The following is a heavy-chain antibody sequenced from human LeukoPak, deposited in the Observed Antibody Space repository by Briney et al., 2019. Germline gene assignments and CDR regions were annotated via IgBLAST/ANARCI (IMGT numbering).Heavy chain of an antibody. V-gene: IGHV4-59*08. D-gene: IGHD4-17*01. CDR1: GGSISSYY. CDR2: IYYSGNT. Sequence: PSETLSLTCTVSGGSISSYYWSWIRQPPGKGLEWIGYIYYSGNTNYNPSLKSRVTISVDTSKNQFSLKLSSVTAADTAVYYCAGGAYGFHWYFDLWGRGTLVTVSS. CDR3: AGGAYGFHWYFDL. J-gene: IGHJ2*01.